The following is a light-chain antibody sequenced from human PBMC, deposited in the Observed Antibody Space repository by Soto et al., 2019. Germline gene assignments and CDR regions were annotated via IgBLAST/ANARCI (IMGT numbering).Light chain of an antibody. J-gene: IGKJ2*01. CDR3: QHYYDYSKT. Sequence: DIQMTQSPSTLSASVGDRVTITCRASQSISSWLAWYQQKPGKAPKLLIYKASSLESGVPSRFSGSGSGTEFTLTISSLQPDDFATYYCQHYYDYSKTFGQGTKLEIK. CDR2: KAS. CDR1: QSISSW. V-gene: IGKV1-5*03.